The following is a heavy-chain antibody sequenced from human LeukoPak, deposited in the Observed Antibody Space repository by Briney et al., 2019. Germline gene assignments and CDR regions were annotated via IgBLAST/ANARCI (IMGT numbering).Heavy chain of an antibody. D-gene: IGHD2-21*02. CDR1: GFTFSSYA. CDR2: ISGSGGST. J-gene: IGHJ4*02. V-gene: IGHV3-23*01. CDR3: AKEALAYCGGDCYSAFDY. Sequence: SGGSLRLSCAASGFTFSSYAMSWVRQAPGKGLEWVSAISGSGGSTYYADSVKGRFTISRDNSKNTLYLQMNGLRAEDTAVYYCAKEALAYCGGDCYSAFDYWGQGTLVTVSS.